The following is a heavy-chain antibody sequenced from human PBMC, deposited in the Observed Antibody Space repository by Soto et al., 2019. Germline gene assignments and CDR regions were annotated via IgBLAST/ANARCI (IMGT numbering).Heavy chain of an antibody. CDR2: ISGRGDRT. D-gene: IGHD5-12*01. CDR3: AKERGSLVDTCTITD. V-gene: IGHV3-23*01. Sequence: EVQLLESGGGLVQPGGSLRLSCAASGFTFKNYAMSWVRQAPGKGLEWVSGISGRGDRTHYADSVKGRFTISRDNSKNTLYLQMNSLRAEDTAAYHCAKERGSLVDTCTITDWGQGTLVTVSS. J-gene: IGHJ4*02. CDR1: GFTFKNYA.